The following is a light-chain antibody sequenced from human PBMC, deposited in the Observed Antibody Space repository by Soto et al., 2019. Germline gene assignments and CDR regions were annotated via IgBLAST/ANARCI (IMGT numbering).Light chain of an antibody. CDR3: KQDNSWLSWT. J-gene: IGKJ1*01. CDR2: GAV. Sequence: EVVMTQSPDVLAVSPGETATLSCRASQSISSKLAWYQQKPGQAPRLLIYGAVTRATGIPARFSGSGSSTDFTLTISSLQSEDCAVYYCKQDNSWLSWTFGQGTKVEIK. V-gene: IGKV3D-15*01. CDR1: QSISSK.